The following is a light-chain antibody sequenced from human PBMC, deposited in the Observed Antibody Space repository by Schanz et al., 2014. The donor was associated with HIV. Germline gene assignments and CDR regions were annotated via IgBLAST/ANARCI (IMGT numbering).Light chain of an antibody. V-gene: IGKV1-12*01. CDR1: QVIDSF. CDR3: QQADSYPPWT. CDR2: AAS. Sequence: DIQMTQSPSSVSASVGDRVSITCRASQVIDSFLAWYQQKPGKAPKLLIFAASRLKRGVPSRFIASGSGTDFNLTISGLQPEDFATYYCQQADSYPPWTFGQGTKVEV. J-gene: IGKJ1*01.